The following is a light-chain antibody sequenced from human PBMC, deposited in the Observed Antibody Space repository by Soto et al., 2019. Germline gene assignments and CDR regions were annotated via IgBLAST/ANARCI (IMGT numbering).Light chain of an antibody. CDR2: RNN. CDR3: CSYAGSSWI. V-gene: IGLV1-47*01. Sequence: QSVLTQPPSASGTPGQRVNISCSGSSSNIGSNYVYWYRQFPGTAPKLLIQRNNQRPSGVPARFSGSKSGTSDSLAISGLRSEDEADYYCCSYAGSSWIFGGGTKLTVL. CDR1: SSNIGSNY. J-gene: IGLJ2*01.